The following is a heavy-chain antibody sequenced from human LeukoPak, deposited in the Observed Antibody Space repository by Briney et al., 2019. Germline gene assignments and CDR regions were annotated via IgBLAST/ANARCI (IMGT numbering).Heavy chain of an antibody. V-gene: IGHV3-48*04. CDR1: GFTFDTYS. CDR2: ISSSATTI. Sequence: GGSLRLSCAASGFTFDTYSMNWVRQAPGKGLEWVSYISSSATTIHYADSVRGRFTISRDNAKNSLYLQMDSLRAEDTAVYYCARDTRGESDYWGQGTLVTVSS. CDR3: ARDTRGESDY. D-gene: IGHD2-2*01. J-gene: IGHJ4*02.